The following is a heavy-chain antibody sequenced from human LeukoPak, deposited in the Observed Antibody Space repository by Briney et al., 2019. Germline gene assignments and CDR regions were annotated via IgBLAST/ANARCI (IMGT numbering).Heavy chain of an antibody. D-gene: IGHD2-2*01. Sequence: GGSLRLSCAASGFTFSSYEMNWVRQAPGKGLEWVSYISSSGSTIYYADSVKGRFTISRDNSKNTLYLQMNSLRAEDTAVYYCASRVIPLYCSSTSCYAFDIWGQGTMVTVSS. V-gene: IGHV3-48*03. CDR3: ASRVIPLYCSSTSCYAFDI. CDR2: ISSSGSTI. CDR1: GFTFSSYE. J-gene: IGHJ3*02.